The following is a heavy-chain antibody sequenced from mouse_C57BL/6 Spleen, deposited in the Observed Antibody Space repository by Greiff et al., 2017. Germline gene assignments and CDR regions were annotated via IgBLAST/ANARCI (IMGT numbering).Heavy chain of an antibody. V-gene: IGHV1-80*01. Sequence: QVQLQQSGAELVKPGASVKISCKASGYAFSSYWMNWVKQRPGKGLEWIGQIYPGDGDTNYNGKFKGKATLTADKSSSTAYMQLSSLTSEDSAVYFCARCDYDGDWYFDVWGTGTTVTVSS. CDR2: IYPGDGDT. D-gene: IGHD2-4*01. CDR3: ARCDYDGDWYFDV. CDR1: GYAFSSYW. J-gene: IGHJ1*03.